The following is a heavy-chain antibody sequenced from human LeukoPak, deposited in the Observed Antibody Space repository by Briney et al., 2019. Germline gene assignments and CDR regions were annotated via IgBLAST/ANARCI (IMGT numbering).Heavy chain of an antibody. V-gene: IGHV3-7*01. CDR1: GLSFSGQW. D-gene: IGHD3-16*02. CDR2: IKHDGAEK. Sequence: SGGSLRLSCVASGLSFSGQWLNWVRQAPGQGLEWVANIKHDGAEKYYVDSVKGRFTISRDDGQNSLSLHMNSVRAEDTAVYYCGYTNNFYHWGQGALVVVSA. J-gene: IGHJ4*02. CDR3: GYTNNFYH.